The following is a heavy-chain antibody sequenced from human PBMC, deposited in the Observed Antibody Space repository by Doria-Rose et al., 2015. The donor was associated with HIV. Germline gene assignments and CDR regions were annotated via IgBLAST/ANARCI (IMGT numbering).Heavy chain of an antibody. D-gene: IGHD3-22*01. CDR3: ARNLLEYYYDSSGFDF. CDR1: GFTFSSYW. CDR2: IKQDGSEK. Sequence: SCAASGFTFSSYWMSWVRQAPGKGLEWVANIKQDGSEKYYVDSVKGRFTISRDNAKNSLNLQMNSLRAEDTAVYYCARNLLEYYYDSSGFDFWGQGTLVTVSS. J-gene: IGHJ4*02. V-gene: IGHV3-7*01.